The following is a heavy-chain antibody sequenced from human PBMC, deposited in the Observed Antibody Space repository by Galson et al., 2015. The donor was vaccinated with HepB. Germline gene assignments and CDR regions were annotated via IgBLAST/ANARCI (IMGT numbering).Heavy chain of an antibody. J-gene: IGHJ3*02. CDR1: GYTFTDPY. Sequence: SCKASGYTFTDPYMHWVRQAPGQGLEWMGWVNPNSGDTNYAQKFQGRVTMTRDTSISTAYMELSRLTSDDTAVYYCARDGFTINAFDIWGRGTMVTVSS. CDR2: VNPNSGDT. CDR3: ARDGFTINAFDI. V-gene: IGHV1-2*02. D-gene: IGHD3-10*01.